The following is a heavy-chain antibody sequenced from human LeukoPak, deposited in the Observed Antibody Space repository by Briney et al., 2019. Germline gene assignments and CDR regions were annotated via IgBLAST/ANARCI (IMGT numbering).Heavy chain of an antibody. CDR2: INPSGGSR. CDR1: GYTFSNYY. J-gene: IGHJ4*02. D-gene: IGHD5-18*01. CDR3: AREIGPIQLHLWGSAFDY. Sequence: SVKVSCMASGYTFSNYYIHWVRQAPGQGLEWMGIINPSGGSRSYAQKFQGRLTVTRDTSTKTVYMELSSLRSEDTAVYYCAREIGPIQLHLWGSAFDYWGQGTLVTVSS. V-gene: IGHV1-46*01.